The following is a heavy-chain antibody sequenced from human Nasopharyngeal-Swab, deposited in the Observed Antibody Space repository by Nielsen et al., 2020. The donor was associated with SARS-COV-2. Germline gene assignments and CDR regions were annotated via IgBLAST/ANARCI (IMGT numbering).Heavy chain of an antibody. CDR2: ISAYNGNT. Sequence: SVKVSCKASGYTFTSYGISWVRQAPGKGLEWMGWISAYNGNTNYAQKLQGRVTMTTDTSTSTAYMELRSLRSDDTAVYYCARAKGRGYSYSWDYYYYMDVWGKGTTVTVSS. CDR1: GYTFTSYG. V-gene: IGHV1-18*01. J-gene: IGHJ6*03. D-gene: IGHD5-18*01. CDR3: ARAKGRGYSYSWDYYYYMDV.